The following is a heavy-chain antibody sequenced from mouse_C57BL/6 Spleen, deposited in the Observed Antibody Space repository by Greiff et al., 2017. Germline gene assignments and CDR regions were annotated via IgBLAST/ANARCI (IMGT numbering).Heavy chain of an antibody. CDR1: GYTFTSYD. Sequence: QVQLQQSGPELVKPGASVKLSCKASGYTFTSYDINWVKQRPGQGLEWIGWIYPRDGSTKYNEKFKGKATLTVDTSSSTAYMELHSLTSEDSAVYFCARGGITTVVATDWYFDVWGTGTTVTVSS. CDR2: IYPRDGST. CDR3: ARGGITTVVATDWYFDV. V-gene: IGHV1-85*01. J-gene: IGHJ1*03. D-gene: IGHD1-1*01.